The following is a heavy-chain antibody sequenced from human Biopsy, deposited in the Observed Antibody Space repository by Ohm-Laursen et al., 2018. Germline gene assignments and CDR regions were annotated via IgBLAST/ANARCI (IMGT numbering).Heavy chain of an antibody. J-gene: IGHJ4*02. V-gene: IGHV4-39*01. CDR2: IFYSGIT. CDR3: ARQVDFWSGYVDY. CDR1: GGSVSSNVAY. Sequence: SETLSLTCTVSGGSVSSNVAYWAWIRQPPGKGLESIGSIFYSGITYYNPSLQSRVTMSVDTSKNQFSLNLTSVTAAATAVYYCARQVDFWSGYVDYWGQGTLVTVSS. D-gene: IGHD3-3*01.